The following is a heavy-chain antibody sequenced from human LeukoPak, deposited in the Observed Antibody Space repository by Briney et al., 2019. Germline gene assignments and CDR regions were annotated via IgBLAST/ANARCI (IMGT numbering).Heavy chain of an antibody. V-gene: IGHV1-2*02. J-gene: IGHJ3*02. CDR3: ARGSSRTTFVKDDAFDI. D-gene: IGHD3-10*02. CDR1: GYTFTGYY. Sequence: GASVKVSCKASGYTFTGYYMHWVRQAPGQGLEWMGWINPNSGGTNYAQKFQGRVTMTRNTSISTAYMELSSLRSEDTAVYYCARGSSRTTFVKDDAFDIWGQGTMVTVSS. CDR2: INPNSGGT.